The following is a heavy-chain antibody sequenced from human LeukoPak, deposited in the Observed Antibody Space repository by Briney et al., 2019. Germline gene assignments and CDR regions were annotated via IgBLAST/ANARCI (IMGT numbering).Heavy chain of an antibody. CDR2: IYSGGST. CDR3: AKDLAGFGELLTPLDY. V-gene: IGHV3-53*01. Sequence: GGSLRLSCAASGFTVSSNYMSWVRQAPGKGLEWVSVIYSGGSTYYADSVKGRFTISRDNSKNTLYLQMNSLRAEDTAVYYCAKDLAGFGELLTPLDYWGQGTLVTVSS. CDR1: GFTVSSNY. D-gene: IGHD3-10*01. J-gene: IGHJ4*02.